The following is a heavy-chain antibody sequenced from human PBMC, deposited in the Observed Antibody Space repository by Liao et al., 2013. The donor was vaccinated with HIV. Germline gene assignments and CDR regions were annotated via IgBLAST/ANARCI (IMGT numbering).Heavy chain of an antibody. CDR1: GGSISSGGFY. CDR3: ASWDYYDSSGSPGY. Sequence: QVQLQESGPGLVKPSQTLSLTCTVSGGSISSGGFYWSWIRQPPGKGLEWIGYIYFSGNTYYNPSLKSRITISIDTSKNQFSLKLSSVTAADTALYYCASWDYYDSSGSPGYWGQGTLVTVSS. J-gene: IGHJ4*02. V-gene: IGHV4-30-4*08. CDR2: IYFSGNT. D-gene: IGHD3-22*01.